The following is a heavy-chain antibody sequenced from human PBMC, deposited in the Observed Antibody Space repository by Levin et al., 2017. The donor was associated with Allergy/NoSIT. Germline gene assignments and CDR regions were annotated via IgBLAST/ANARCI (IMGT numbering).Heavy chain of an antibody. CDR3: ARGGYSYINWFDP. Sequence: SETLSLTCAVYGGSFSGYYWSWIRQPPGKGLEWIGEINHSGSTNYNPSLKSRVTISVDTSKNQFSLKLSSVTAADTAVYYCARGGYSYINWFDPWGQGTLVTVSS. V-gene: IGHV4-34*01. J-gene: IGHJ5*02. D-gene: IGHD5-18*01. CDR1: GGSFSGYY. CDR2: INHSGST.